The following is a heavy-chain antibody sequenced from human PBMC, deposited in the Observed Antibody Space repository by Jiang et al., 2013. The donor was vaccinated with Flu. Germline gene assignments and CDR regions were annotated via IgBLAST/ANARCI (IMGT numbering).Heavy chain of an antibody. V-gene: IGHV4-34*01. CDR1: VGPSVVTT. CDR3: ARLTVNDYGDYVILDY. J-gene: IGHJ4*02. D-gene: IGHD4-17*01. Sequence: ETLSLTCAVYVGPSVVTTGAGSASPQGRGWSGLGKSIIVEAPTTTVPPTSRVTISVDTSKNQFSLKLSSVTAADTAVYYCARLTVNDYGDYVILDYWGQGTLVTVSS. CDR2: SIIVEAP.